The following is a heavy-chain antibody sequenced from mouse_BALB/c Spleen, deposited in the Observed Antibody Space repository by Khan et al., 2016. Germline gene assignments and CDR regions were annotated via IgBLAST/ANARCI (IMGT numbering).Heavy chain of an antibody. CDR2: IRSKSNNYAT. V-gene: IGHV10-1*02. CDR3: VRHYYGSNWYFDV. Sequence: EVQLVESGGGLVQPKGSLKLSCAASGFTFNTYAMNWVRQAPGKGLEWVARIRSKSNNYATYYADSVTDRFTISRDDSQSMLYLQMNSFKTEDTAIYYCVRHYYGSNWYFDVWGAGTTVTVPS. D-gene: IGHD1-1*01. CDR1: GFTFNTYA. J-gene: IGHJ1*01.